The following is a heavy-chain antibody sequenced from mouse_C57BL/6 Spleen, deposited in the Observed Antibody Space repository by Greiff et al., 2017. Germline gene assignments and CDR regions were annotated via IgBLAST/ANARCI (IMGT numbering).Heavy chain of an antibody. CDR1: GYAFSSYW. D-gene: IGHD1-1*01. V-gene: IGHV1-80*01. CDR2: IYPGDGDT. CDR3: ARSRDYYGSSYFDY. J-gene: IGHJ2*01. Sequence: VKLQESGAELVKPGASVKISCKASGYAFSSYWMNWVKQRPGKGLEWIGQIYPGDGDTNYNGKFKGKATLTADKSSSTAYMQLSSLTSEDSAVYFCARSRDYYGSSYFDYWGQGTTLTVSS.